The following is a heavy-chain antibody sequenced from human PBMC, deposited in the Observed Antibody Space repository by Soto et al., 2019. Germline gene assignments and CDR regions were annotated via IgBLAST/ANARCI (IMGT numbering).Heavy chain of an antibody. J-gene: IGHJ4*02. V-gene: IGHV3-23*01. CDR1: GFSFSSYA. Sequence: EVQLLESGGGLVQPGGSLRLSCAASGFSFSSYAMSWVRQTPGKGLEWVSGVSGSGGSTSYADSVKGRFTISRDNSKNTLYLQMSSMRAEDTAVYYCAKGGGFGDAVDYWGRGILASVSS. CDR2: VSGSGGST. D-gene: IGHD3-10*01. CDR3: AKGGGFGDAVDY.